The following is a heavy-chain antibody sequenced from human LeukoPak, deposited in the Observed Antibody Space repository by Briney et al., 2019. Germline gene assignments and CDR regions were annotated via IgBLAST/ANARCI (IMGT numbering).Heavy chain of an antibody. J-gene: IGHJ4*02. CDR3: ARDGGGYSGYDSFDY. CDR2: IIPIFGTA. D-gene: IGHD5-12*01. Sequence: GASVKVSCKASGGTFSSYAISWVRQAPGQGLEWMGGIIPIFGTANYAQKSQGRVTITTDESTSTAYMELRSLRSDDTAVYYCARDGGGYSGYDSFDYWGQGTLVTVSS. V-gene: IGHV1-69*05. CDR1: GGTFSSYA.